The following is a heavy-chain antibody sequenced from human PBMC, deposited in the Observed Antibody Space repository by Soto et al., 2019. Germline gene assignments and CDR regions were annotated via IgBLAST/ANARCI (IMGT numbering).Heavy chain of an antibody. Sequence: GASVKVSCKASGYIFSHYAIHWVRQAPGQRLEWMGWINAGNGVTKYSQNFQDRVTMTRDTSASTAYLDLSSLRSEDTAVYYCARDSGAYYDKSGSPYNCFDLWGQGTLVTVSS. J-gene: IGHJ5*02. CDR3: ARDSGAYYDKSGSPYNCFDL. V-gene: IGHV1-3*01. CDR1: GYIFSHYA. CDR2: INAGNGVT. D-gene: IGHD3-22*01.